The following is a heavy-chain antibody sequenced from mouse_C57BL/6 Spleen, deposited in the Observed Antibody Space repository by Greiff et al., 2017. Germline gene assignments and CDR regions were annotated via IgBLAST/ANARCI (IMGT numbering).Heavy chain of an antibody. Sequence: QVQLQQPGAELVRPGSSVKLSCKASGYTFTSYWMHWVKQRPIQGLEWIGNIDPSDSETHYNQKFKDKATLTVDKSSSTAYMRLSSLTSEDSAVYYCARSNEYGQAWFAYWGQGTLVTVSA. D-gene: IGHD1-2*01. J-gene: IGHJ3*01. V-gene: IGHV1-52*01. CDR3: ARSNEYGQAWFAY. CDR1: GYTFTSYW. CDR2: IDPSDSET.